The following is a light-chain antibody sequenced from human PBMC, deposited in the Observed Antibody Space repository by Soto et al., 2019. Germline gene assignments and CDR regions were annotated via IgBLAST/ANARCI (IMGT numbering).Light chain of an antibody. Sequence: DIVMTQSQYSLAVSNCERATLNFNSSRIALYGSNNNNYLAWYQQKPGQPPKLLLYWTSTRDSGVPDRFSGSGSGTDFTLTISSLQAEDVAVYYCQQYYSTPLTFGGGTKVDI. CDR3: QQYYSTPLT. V-gene: IGKV4-1*01. CDR1: RIALYGSNNNNY. J-gene: IGKJ4*01. CDR2: WTS.